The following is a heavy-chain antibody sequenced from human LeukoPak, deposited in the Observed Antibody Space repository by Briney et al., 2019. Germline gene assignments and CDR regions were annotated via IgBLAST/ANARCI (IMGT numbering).Heavy chain of an antibody. CDR1: GFTVSSNY. J-gene: IGHJ5*02. CDR2: IYSGGST. D-gene: IGHD5-18*01. Sequence: PGGSLRLSCAASGFTVSSNYMSWVRQAPGKGLEWVSVIYSGGSTYYADSVKGRFTISRDNSKNTLYLQMNSLRAEDTAVYYCARGGYSYGYVVGFDPWGQGTLVTVSS. V-gene: IGHV3-53*01. CDR3: ARGGYSYGYVVGFDP.